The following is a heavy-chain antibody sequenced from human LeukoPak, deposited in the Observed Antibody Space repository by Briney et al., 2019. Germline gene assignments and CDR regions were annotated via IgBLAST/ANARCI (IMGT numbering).Heavy chain of an antibody. V-gene: IGHV4-59*12. CDR2: IYDSGST. D-gene: IGHD6-13*01. Sequence: SETLSLTCTVSGGSISSWYWSWIRQPPGKGLEWIGYIYDSGSTNYNPSLKSRVTMSVDTSKNQFSLKLSSVTAADTAVYYCAREGLYSSSWSPFDYWGQGTLVTVSS. CDR3: AREGLYSSSWSPFDY. CDR1: GGSISSWY. J-gene: IGHJ4*02.